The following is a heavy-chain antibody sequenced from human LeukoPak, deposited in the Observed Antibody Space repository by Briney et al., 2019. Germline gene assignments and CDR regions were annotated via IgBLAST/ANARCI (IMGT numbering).Heavy chain of an antibody. V-gene: IGHV4-31*03. CDR2: IYYSGST. Sequence: PSQTLSLTCTVSGGSISSGGYYWSWIRQHPGKGLEWIGYIYYSGSTYYNPSLKSRVTISVDTSKNQFSLKLSSVTAADTAVYYCAREQGRLDYGMDVWGQGTTVTVSS. J-gene: IGHJ6*02. CDR1: GGSISSGGYY. CDR3: AREQGRLDYGMDV.